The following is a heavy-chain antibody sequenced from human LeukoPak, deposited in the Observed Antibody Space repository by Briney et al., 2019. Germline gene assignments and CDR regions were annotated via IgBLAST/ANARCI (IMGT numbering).Heavy chain of an antibody. CDR2: MDDSGST. CDR1: GGSISSYY. J-gene: IGHJ4*02. V-gene: IGHV4-59*08. CDR3: ARHSSGSGGAFQY. Sequence: KTMSLTCTVSGGSISSYYWSWIRQPPGKGLEWIGYMDDSGSTNYNPSLTGRVTISEDTSKNQLSLKPGSVTAADTAVYYCARHSSGSGGAFQYWGQGTSGTVSS. D-gene: IGHD6-19*01.